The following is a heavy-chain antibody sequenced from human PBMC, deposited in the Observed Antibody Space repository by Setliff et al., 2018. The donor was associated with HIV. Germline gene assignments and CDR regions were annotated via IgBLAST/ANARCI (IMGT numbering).Heavy chain of an antibody. CDR3: ATPGVGAGAFDI. Sequence: ASVKVSCKASGYSFTFYGLHWVRQAPGQGLEWMGWISVYNGNTKYAENFQDRLTLTTDASTGTGFMELRGLRSDDTAVYYCATPGVGAGAFDIWGRGTMVTVSS. CDR2: ISVYNGNT. CDR1: GYSFTFYG. J-gene: IGHJ3*02. D-gene: IGHD3-10*01. V-gene: IGHV1-18*04.